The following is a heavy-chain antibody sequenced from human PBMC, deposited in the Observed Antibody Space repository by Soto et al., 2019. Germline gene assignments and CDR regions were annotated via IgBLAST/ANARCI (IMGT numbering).Heavy chain of an antibody. Sequence: ASVKVSCKXSGYTFTGYYMHWVRQAPGQGLEWMGWINPNSGGTNYAQKFQGRVTMTRDTSISTAYMELSRLRSDDTAVYYCARDSYNWNLLYYYGMDVWGQGTTVTVSS. J-gene: IGHJ6*02. CDR3: ARDSYNWNLLYYYGMDV. D-gene: IGHD1-20*01. CDR1: GYTFTGYY. V-gene: IGHV1-2*02. CDR2: INPNSGGT.